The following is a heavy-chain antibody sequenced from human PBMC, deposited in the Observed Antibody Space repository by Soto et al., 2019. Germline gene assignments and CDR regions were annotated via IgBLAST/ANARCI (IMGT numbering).Heavy chain of an antibody. CDR3: AHSPWGAAPDY. J-gene: IGHJ4*02. CDR2: IYWNDDK. D-gene: IGHD3-16*01. CDR1: GFSLSARGVG. V-gene: IGHV2-5*01. Sequence: QITLEESGPTLVKPTQTLTLTCTFSGFSLSARGVGVGWIRQPPGKALEWLALIYWNDDKRYTPSLKSRLTITKDTTKNQVVLTMTNMDPVDTATYYCAHSPWGAAPDYWGQGNLVTVSS.